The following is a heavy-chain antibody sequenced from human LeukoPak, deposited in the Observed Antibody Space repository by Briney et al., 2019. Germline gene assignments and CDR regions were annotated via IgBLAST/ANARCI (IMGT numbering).Heavy chain of an antibody. D-gene: IGHD3-10*02. Sequence: GGSLRLSCTTSGFNFSSYWMSWVRQGPGKGLEWVSYISSSGSTIYYADSVKGRFTISRDNAKNSLYLQMNSLRAEDTAVYYCAELGITMIGGVWGKGTTVTISS. J-gene: IGHJ6*04. CDR2: ISSSGSTI. V-gene: IGHV3-48*04. CDR1: GFNFSSYW. CDR3: AELGITMIGGV.